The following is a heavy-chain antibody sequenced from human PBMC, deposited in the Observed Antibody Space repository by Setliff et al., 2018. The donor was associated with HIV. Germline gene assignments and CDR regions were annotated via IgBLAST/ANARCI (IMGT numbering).Heavy chain of an antibody. J-gene: IGHJ6*01. D-gene: IGHD3-10*01. V-gene: IGHV4-61*02. CDR2: LHLSGDT. Sequence: PSETLSLTCTASGDSTNSGTYYWSWIRQPAGKGLEWIGRLHLSGDTNYNPSLKSRVTMSIDTSKNQFSLKLSSVTAADTAVYYCARDNSYYYGSGSHYWYGMDVWGQGTTVTVSS. CDR1: GDSTNSGTYY. CDR3: ARDNSYYYGSGSHYWYGMDV.